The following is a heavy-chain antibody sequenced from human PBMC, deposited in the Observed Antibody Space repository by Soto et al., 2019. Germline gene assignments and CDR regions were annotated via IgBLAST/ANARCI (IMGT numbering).Heavy chain of an antibody. V-gene: IGHV4-31*03. CDR1: GDSISSGGYY. CDR3: ARFYMVRGVMGAFDI. D-gene: IGHD3-10*01. CDR2: IYYIGST. J-gene: IGHJ3*02. Sequence: QVQLQESGPGLVKPSQTLSLTCTVSGDSISSGGYYWSWIRQHPGKGLEWIGYIYYIGSTYYNPSRKSRVSISVETSKNQFLLKLSSVTAADTAVYYCARFYMVRGVMGAFDIWGQGTMVTVSS.